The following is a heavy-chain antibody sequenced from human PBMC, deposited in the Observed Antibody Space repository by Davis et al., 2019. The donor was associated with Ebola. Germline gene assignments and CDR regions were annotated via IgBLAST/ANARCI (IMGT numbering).Heavy chain of an antibody. J-gene: IGHJ3*02. CDR3: ARRFGAYSDGFPTDSLDI. CDR1: GYSFTSYW. D-gene: IGHD5-18*01. Sequence: PGGSLRLSCRGSGYSFTSYWIGWVRQMPGKGLEWMGIIYSGDSVPRYSPSFQGQVTISVDKSISTAYLQWSSLKASDTAIYYCARRFGAYSDGFPTDSLDIWGQGTVVTVSS. V-gene: IGHV5-51*01. CDR2: IYSGDSVP.